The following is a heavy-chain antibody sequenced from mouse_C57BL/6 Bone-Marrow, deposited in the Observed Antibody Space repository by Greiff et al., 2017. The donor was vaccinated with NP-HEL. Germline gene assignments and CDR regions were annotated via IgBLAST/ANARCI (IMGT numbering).Heavy chain of an antibody. Sequence: QVQLKESGAELVRPGTSVKMSCKASGYTFTNYWIGWAKQRPGHGLEWIGDIYPGGGYTNYNEKFKGKATLTADKSSSTAYMQFSSLTSEDSAIYYCARVVYYYGSSLHWYFDVWGTGTTVTVSS. D-gene: IGHD1-1*01. CDR1: GYTFTNYW. CDR2: IYPGGGYT. J-gene: IGHJ1*03. V-gene: IGHV1-63*01. CDR3: ARVVYYYGSSLHWYFDV.